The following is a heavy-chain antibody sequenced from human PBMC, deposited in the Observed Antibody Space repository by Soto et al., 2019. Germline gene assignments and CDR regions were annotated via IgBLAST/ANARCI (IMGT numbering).Heavy chain of an antibody. Sequence: PGESLKISCKASGYDFRKNWIVWVRQMPGKGLEWMGTIFPGDSATRYNPSFQGQVTISAGTSIGTAYLQWRSLKTSGTAMYYCAGRGEYYLDSSYYALDVWGQGTTVTVSS. CDR3: AGRGEYYLDSSYYALDV. CDR2: IFPGDSAT. J-gene: IGHJ6*02. V-gene: IGHV5-51*01. CDR1: GYDFRKNW. D-gene: IGHD3-22*01.